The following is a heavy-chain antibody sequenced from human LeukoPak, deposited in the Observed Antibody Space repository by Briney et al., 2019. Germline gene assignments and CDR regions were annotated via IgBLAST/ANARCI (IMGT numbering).Heavy chain of an antibody. Sequence: SETLSLTCTVSGGSPSSYYWSWIRQPPGKGLEWIGYIYYSGSTTYNPSLRSRVTISVDTSKNQFSLKLSSVTAADTAVYYCARVFYYGSGTFDLWGRGTLVTVSS. CDR3: ARVFYYGSGTFDL. D-gene: IGHD3-10*01. V-gene: IGHV4-59*01. CDR1: GGSPSSYY. J-gene: IGHJ2*01. CDR2: IYYSGST.